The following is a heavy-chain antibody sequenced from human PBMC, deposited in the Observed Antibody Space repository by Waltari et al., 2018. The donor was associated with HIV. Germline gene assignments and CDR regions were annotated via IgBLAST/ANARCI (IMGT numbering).Heavy chain of an antibody. V-gene: IGHV3-48*04. CDR3: ARPGGSFDY. J-gene: IGHJ4*02. CDR1: GLTFVRSS. Sequence: EVQLVAPGGGVVLLGGSLRLSCPASGLTFVRSSMHWVRQAPGKGLEWVSYISSRSSTIYYADSVKGRFTISRDNAKNSLYLQMNSLRAEDTAVYYCARPGGSFDYWGQGTLVTVSS. CDR2: ISSRSSTI. D-gene: IGHD2-15*01.